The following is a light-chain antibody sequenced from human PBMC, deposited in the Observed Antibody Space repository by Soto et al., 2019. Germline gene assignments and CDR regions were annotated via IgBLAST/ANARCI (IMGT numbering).Light chain of an antibody. V-gene: IGKV1-5*01. CDR1: QSLSSG. J-gene: IGKJ2*01. Sequence: DIQMTQSPSTLTASLGDRVTITCRASQSLSSGVAWYQQRPGQSPQLLIYDSSSLHEGVPSRFSGSGSGTHFTLTVNSLQPDDFATYHCQQCNTPLNSFGQGTKLAIK. CDR3: QQCNTPLNS. CDR2: DSS.